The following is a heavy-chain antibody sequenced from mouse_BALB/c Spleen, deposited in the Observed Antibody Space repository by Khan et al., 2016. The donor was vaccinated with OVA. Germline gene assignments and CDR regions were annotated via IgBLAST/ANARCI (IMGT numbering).Heavy chain of an antibody. J-gene: IGHJ4*01. CDR2: INTYTGEP. CDR1: GYTFTNNG. Sequence: QKQLVKCGPELKKPGETVKISCKASGYTFTNNGMNWAKQAPGKGLKWMGWINTYTGEPTYAADFRGRFAFSLETSASTAYLQINNLRNEDTSTYFCARVGYSGTMDYWGQGTSVTVSS. D-gene: IGHD2-3*01. V-gene: IGHV9-3-1*01. CDR3: ARVGYSGTMDY.